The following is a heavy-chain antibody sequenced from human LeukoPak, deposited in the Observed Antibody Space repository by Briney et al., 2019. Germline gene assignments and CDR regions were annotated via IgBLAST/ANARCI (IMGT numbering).Heavy chain of an antibody. CDR2: ISSSSSYI. CDR3: AGYYYDSSGYQIRPNYFDY. J-gene: IGHJ4*02. Sequence: GGSLRLSCAASGFTFSSYSMNWVRQAPGKGLEWVSSISSSSSYIYYADSVKGRFTISRDNAKNSLYLQMNSLRAEDTAVYYCAGYYYDSSGYQIRPNYFDYWGQGTLVTVSS. V-gene: IGHV3-21*01. D-gene: IGHD3-22*01. CDR1: GFTFSSYS.